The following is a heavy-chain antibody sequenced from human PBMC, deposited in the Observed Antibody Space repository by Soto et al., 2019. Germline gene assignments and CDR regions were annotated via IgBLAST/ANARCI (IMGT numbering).Heavy chain of an antibody. Sequence: ASVKVSCKASGYTFTSYAMHWVRQAPGQRLEWMGWINAGNGNTKYSQKFQGRVTITRDTSASTAYMELSSLRSVDTAVYYCARPKSITIFGVVPSQGFDPWGQGTLVTVPQ. CDR1: GYTFTSYA. CDR2: INAGNGNT. D-gene: IGHD3-3*01. V-gene: IGHV1-3*01. CDR3: ARPKSITIFGVVPSQGFDP. J-gene: IGHJ5*02.